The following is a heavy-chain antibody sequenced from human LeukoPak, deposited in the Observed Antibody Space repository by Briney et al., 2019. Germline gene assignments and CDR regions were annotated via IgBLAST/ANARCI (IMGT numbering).Heavy chain of an antibody. CDR1: GFTFSNFA. CDR2: ISGSGLST. CDR3: AKRGGFDSSGYYQPPEDY. D-gene: IGHD3-22*01. V-gene: IGHV3-23*01. Sequence: GGSLRLSCVASGFTFSNFAISWVRQAPGKGLEWVSAISGSGLSTYYADSVKGRFTISRDNSKNTVYLQMNGLGAEDTAVYYCAKRGGFDSSGYYQPPEDYWGQGTLVTVSS. J-gene: IGHJ4*02.